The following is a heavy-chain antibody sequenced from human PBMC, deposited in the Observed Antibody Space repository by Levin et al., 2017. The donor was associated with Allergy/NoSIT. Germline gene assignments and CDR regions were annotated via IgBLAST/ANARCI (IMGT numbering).Heavy chain of an antibody. CDR3: ATSTKAAANIYYFDY. J-gene: IGHJ4*02. D-gene: IGHD6-13*01. CDR1: GFSLSTSGVG. V-gene: IGHV2-5*02. Sequence: SGPTLVKPTQTLTLTCAFSGFSLSTSGVGVGWIRQPPGKALEWLALIFWDDDKRYSPSLRSRLTITKDSSKNQVVLTMTNMDPVDTATYYCATSTKAAANIYYFDYWGQGALVPVSS. CDR2: IFWDDDK.